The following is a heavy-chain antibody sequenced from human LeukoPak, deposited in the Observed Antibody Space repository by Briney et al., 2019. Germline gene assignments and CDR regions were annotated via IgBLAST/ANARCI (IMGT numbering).Heavy chain of an antibody. D-gene: IGHD3-10*01. CDR1: GGSVSSGSYY. CDR3: ARDRDEGAFDI. V-gene: IGHV4-61*01. CDR2: IFYSGST. Sequence: SETLSLTCTVSGGSVSSGSYYWSWIRQPPGKGLEWIGYIFYSGSTNYNPSLKSRVTISVDTSKNQFSLKLSSVTAADTAVYYCARDRDEGAFDIWGQGTMVTVSS. J-gene: IGHJ3*02.